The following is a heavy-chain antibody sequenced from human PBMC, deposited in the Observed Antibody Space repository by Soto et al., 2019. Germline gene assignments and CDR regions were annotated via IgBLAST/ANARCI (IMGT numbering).Heavy chain of an antibody. D-gene: IGHD6-13*01. J-gene: IGHJ4*02. CDR2: ISWNSGSI. CDR1: GFTFDDYA. Sequence: EVQLVESGGGLAQPGRSLRLSCAASGFTFDDYAMHWVRQASGKGLEWVSGISWNSGSIGYADSVKGRFTISRDNAKNSLYLQMNSLRAEDTALYYCAKGTYSSSWYGGYFDYWGQGTLVTVSS. V-gene: IGHV3-9*01. CDR3: AKGTYSSSWYGGYFDY.